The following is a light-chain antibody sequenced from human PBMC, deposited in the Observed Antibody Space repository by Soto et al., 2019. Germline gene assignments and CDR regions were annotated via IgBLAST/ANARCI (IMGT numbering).Light chain of an antibody. Sequence: EIVMTQSPATLSVSPGERATLSCRASQSVSSNLAWYQQKPGQAPRLLLYGAAHRATSIPARFSGSRSGTEFTMTSSRLQSEDLVVYYCQQYNNWPPITFGQGTRLESK. CDR3: QQYNNWPPIT. V-gene: IGKV3-15*01. J-gene: IGKJ5*01. CDR1: QSVSSN. CDR2: GAA.